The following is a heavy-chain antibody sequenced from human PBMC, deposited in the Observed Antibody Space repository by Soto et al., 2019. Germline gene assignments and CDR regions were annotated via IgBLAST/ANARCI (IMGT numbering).Heavy chain of an antibody. CDR3: ANFVVPAAMLWFGELYDY. V-gene: IGHV3-23*01. CDR2: ISGSGGST. D-gene: IGHD2-2*01. J-gene: IGHJ4*02. CDR1: GFTFSSYA. Sequence: GGSLRLSCAASGFTFSSYAMSWVRQAPGKGLEWVSAISGSGGSTYYADSVKGLFTISRDNSKNQLYLQMNSLRAEDTAVYYCANFVVPAAMLWFGELYDYWGQGTLVTVSS.